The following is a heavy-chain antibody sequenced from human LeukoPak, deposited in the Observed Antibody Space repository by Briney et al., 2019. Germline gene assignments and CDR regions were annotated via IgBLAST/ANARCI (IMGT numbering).Heavy chain of an antibody. V-gene: IGHV3-7*01. J-gene: IGHJ6*02. CDR3: AKNIAAPGRDSYYLYGMDV. D-gene: IGHD6-25*01. CDR2: IKQDGSDQ. CDR1: GFIFSGYW. Sequence: PGGSLRLSCAASGFIFSGYWMTWVRQAPGKGLEWVASIKQDGSDQHYVDAVEGRFTISRDNAKNSLYLQMNNLRADDTAVYYCAKNIAAPGRDSYYLYGMDVWGQGTTVTVSS.